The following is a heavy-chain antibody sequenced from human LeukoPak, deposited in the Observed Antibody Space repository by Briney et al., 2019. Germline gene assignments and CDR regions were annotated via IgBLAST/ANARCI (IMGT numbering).Heavy chain of an antibody. V-gene: IGHV1-2*02. J-gene: IGHJ4*02. CDR3: ARDRWDGELGPGDRFDY. D-gene: IGHD1-26*01. Sequence: ASVKVSCKASGYTFTGYYMHWVRQAPGQGLEWMGWINPNSGGTNYAQKFQGRVTMTRDTSISTAYMELSRLRSDDTAVYYCARDRWDGELGPGDRFDYWGQGTLVTVSS. CDR2: INPNSGGT. CDR1: GYTFTGYY.